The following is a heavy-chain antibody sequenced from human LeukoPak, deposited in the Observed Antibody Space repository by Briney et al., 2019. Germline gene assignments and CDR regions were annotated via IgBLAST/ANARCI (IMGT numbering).Heavy chain of an antibody. CDR3: ARGSSWYQTNFDY. CDR2: IYYSGST. Sequence: SETLSLTCTVSGGSISSSSYYWGWIRQPPGKGLEWIGSIYYSGSTYYNPSLKSRVTISADTSKNQFSLKLSSVTAADTAVYYCARGSSWYQTNFDYWGQGTLVTVSS. V-gene: IGHV4-39*07. D-gene: IGHD6-13*01. J-gene: IGHJ4*02. CDR1: GGSISSSSYY.